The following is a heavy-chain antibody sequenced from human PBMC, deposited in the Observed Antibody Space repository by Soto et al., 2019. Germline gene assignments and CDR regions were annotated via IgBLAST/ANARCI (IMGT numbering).Heavy chain of an antibody. J-gene: IGHJ4*02. V-gene: IGHV3-49*03. CDR1: GFTFGDYA. D-gene: IGHD6-19*01. Sequence: GGSLRLSCTASGFTFGDYAMSWFRQAPGKGLEWVGFVRSKAYGGTTEYAASVKGRFTISRDDSKSIAYLQMNSLKTEDTAVYYCTRRATGYSSGSFDYWGQGTLVTVSS. CDR2: VRSKAYGGTT. CDR3: TRRATGYSSGSFDY.